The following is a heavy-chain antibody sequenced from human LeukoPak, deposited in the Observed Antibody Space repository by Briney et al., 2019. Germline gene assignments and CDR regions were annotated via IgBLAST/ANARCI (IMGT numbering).Heavy chain of an antibody. CDR1: TPILTSYA. J-gene: IGHJ1*01. V-gene: IGHV3-23*01. CDR2: MSGSGGRT. CDR3: EHSQY. D-gene: IGHD1/OR15-1a*01. Sequence: ARSLSLSCPVSTPILTSYAARCDRHPAGKGLEWVSVMSGSGGRTHYADSVKGRFTISRDNSKNTLYLQMNTLRAEDTAVFYVEHSQYWGQGTQVTVSS.